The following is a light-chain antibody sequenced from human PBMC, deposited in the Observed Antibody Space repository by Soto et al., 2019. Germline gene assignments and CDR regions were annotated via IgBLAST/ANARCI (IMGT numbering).Light chain of an antibody. CDR3: QHYNGYYT. CDR2: HAS. Sequence: DIQMTQSPSTLTASVGDRVTITCRASQGISDWLAWYQQKPGKAPKLLIFHASSLESGVPSRFSGSRSGTEFTLTISSLQPDDFATYHCQHYNGYYTFGQGTKLEIK. V-gene: IGKV1-5*01. CDR1: QGISDW. J-gene: IGKJ2*01.